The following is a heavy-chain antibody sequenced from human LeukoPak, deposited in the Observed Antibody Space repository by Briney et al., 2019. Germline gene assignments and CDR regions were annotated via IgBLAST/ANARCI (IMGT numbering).Heavy chain of an antibody. Sequence: GGSLRLSCVASGFTFSTYGMHWVRQAPGKGLEWVAFIQYDGSEKYYADSGKGRFTIFRDNSKNTLYLQMNRLRPEDTAVYYCAKNRSGSYIDYWGQGTLVTVSS. CDR2: IQYDGSEK. CDR3: AKNRSGSYIDY. CDR1: GFTFSTYG. V-gene: IGHV3-30*02. D-gene: IGHD1-26*01. J-gene: IGHJ4*02.